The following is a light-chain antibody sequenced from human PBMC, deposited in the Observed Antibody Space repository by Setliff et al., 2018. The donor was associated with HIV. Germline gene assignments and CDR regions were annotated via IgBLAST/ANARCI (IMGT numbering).Light chain of an antibody. Sequence: ALTQPPSVSESPGQSVTISCTGTSSDVGSYNRVSWYQQPPGTAPKLMIYEVNNRPSGVPDRFSGSKSGNTASLTISGLQAEDEADYYCSSYTSISTYVFGTGTKVTVL. CDR1: SSDVGSYNR. J-gene: IGLJ1*01. CDR3: SSYTSISTYV. V-gene: IGLV2-18*02. CDR2: EVN.